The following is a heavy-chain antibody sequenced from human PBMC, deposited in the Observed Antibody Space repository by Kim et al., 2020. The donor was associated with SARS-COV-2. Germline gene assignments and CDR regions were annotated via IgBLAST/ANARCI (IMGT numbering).Heavy chain of an antibody. D-gene: IGHD2-15*01. CDR3: AKDGRYLGVVVAATQLHGMDV. J-gene: IGHJ6*02. CDR1: GFTFDDYA. CDR2: ISGDGGST. V-gene: IGHV3-43*02. Sequence: GGSLRLSCAASGFTFDDYAMHWVRQAPGKGLEWVSLISGDGGSTYYADSVKGRFTISRDNSKNSLYLQMNSLRTEDTALYYCAKDGRYLGVVVAATQLHGMDVWGQGTTVTVSS.